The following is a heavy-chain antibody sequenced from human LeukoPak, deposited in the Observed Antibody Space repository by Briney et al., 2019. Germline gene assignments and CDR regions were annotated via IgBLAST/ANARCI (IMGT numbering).Heavy chain of an antibody. CDR2: ISYDGSNK. CDR1: GFTSSNYA. CDR3: ARRGVDGALDY. Sequence: GGSLRLSCAASGFTSSNYAIHWVRQAPGKGLEWVAVISYDGSNKYYADSVKGRFTLSRDNSKNTLYLQMNSLRAEDTAVYYCARRGVDGALDYWGQGTLVTVSS. V-gene: IGHV3-30*04. J-gene: IGHJ4*02. D-gene: IGHD5-24*01.